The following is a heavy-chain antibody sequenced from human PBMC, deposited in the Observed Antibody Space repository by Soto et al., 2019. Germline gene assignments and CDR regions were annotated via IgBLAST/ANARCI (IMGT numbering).Heavy chain of an antibody. Sequence: GESLKISCKGSGYSFTSSWIAWVRQMPGKGLEWMGIIYPDDSDTRYSPSFQGQVTISADKSINTAYLQWSSLKASDTAMFYCARRMGNNYREGAFDIWRQGTMVTVSS. CDR1: GYSFTSSW. J-gene: IGHJ3*02. CDR3: ARRMGNNYREGAFDI. D-gene: IGHD4-17*01. CDR2: IYPDDSDT. V-gene: IGHV5-51*01.